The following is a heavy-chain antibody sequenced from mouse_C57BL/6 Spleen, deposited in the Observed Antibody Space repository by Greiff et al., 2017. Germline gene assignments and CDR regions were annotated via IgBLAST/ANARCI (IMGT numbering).Heavy chain of an antibody. J-gene: IGHJ1*03. CDR3: ARERDYGWYFDV. V-gene: IGHV5-4*01. CDR2: ISDGGSYT. D-gene: IGHD1-1*01. Sequence: EVQVVESGGGLVKPGGSLKLSCAASGFTFSSYAMSWVRQTPEKRLEWVATISDGGSYTYYPDNVKGRFTISRDNAKNNLYLQMSHLKSEDTAMYYCARERDYGWYFDVWGTGTTVTVSS. CDR1: GFTFSSYA.